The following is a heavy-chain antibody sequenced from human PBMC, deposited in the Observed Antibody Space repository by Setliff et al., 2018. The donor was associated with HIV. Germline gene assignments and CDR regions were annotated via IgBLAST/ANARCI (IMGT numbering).Heavy chain of an antibody. Sequence: GGSLRLSCAASGVTFRSTWMTWVRQAPGKGLEWVATIKEDGNDRNYVDSVRGRFTISRDNAKNSLYLQMNSLRAEDTAVYYCARAGYSSGWYGSLIYYFDYWGQGTLVTVSS. J-gene: IGHJ4*02. V-gene: IGHV3-7*01. CDR2: IKEDGNDR. CDR1: GVTFRSTW. D-gene: IGHD6-19*01. CDR3: ARAGYSSGWYGSLIYYFDY.